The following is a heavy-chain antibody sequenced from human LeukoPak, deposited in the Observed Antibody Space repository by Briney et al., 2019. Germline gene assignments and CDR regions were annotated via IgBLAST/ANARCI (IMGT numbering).Heavy chain of an antibody. V-gene: IGHV3-7*01. J-gene: IGHJ4*02. D-gene: IGHD3-22*01. CDR2: IRQDGNER. Sequence: GGSLRLSCGASGFDFNNFWMHWVRQAPGKGLEWVANIRQDGNERYYVDSVKGRFTISRDSAKNSLYLQMHSLRAEDTAVYYCARDDSSGYYTNFDYWGQGTLVTVSS. CDR3: ARDDSSGYYTNFDY. CDR1: GFDFNNFW.